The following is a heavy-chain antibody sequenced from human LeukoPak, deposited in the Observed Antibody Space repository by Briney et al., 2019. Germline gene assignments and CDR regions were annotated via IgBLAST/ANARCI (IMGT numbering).Heavy chain of an antibody. CDR2: IYTSGST. V-gene: IGHV4-4*07. CDR1: GGSISSYY. Sequence: SETLSLTCTVSGGSISSYYWSWIRQPAGKGLKWIGRIYTSGSTNYNPSLKSRVTMSVDTSKNQFSLKLSSVTAADTAVYYCARSGSSVWWSYYYYGMDVWGQGTTVTVSS. D-gene: IGHD2-8*01. CDR3: ARSGSSVWWSYYYYGMDV. J-gene: IGHJ6*02.